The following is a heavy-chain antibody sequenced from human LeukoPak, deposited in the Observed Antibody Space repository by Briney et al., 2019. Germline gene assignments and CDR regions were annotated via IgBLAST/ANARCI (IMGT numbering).Heavy chain of an antibody. CDR1: GFTFDDYA. J-gene: IGHJ1*01. D-gene: IGHD2-2*01. V-gene: IGHV3-66*02. CDR2: ISSGGST. CDR3: ARLRACGSTSCQTYTEYFQH. Sequence: GGSLRLSCAASGFTFDDYAMHWVRQAPGKGLEWVSLISSGGSTYYADSVKGRLSISRDNSKNTLYLQMSNLRLEDTAVYYCARLRACGSTSCQTYTEYFQHWGQGTLVTVSS.